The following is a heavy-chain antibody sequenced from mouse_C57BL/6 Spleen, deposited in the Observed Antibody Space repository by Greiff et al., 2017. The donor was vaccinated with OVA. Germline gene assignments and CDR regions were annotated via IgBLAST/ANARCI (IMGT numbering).Heavy chain of an antibody. CDR1: GYTFTSYW. Sequence: QVQLKQSGAELVKPGASVKMSCKASGYTFTSYWITWVKQRPGQGLECIGDIYPGSGSTNYNEKFKSKATLTVDTSSSTAYMQLSSLTSEDSAVYYCARRGTGGTDYFDYWGQGTTLTVSS. CDR2: IYPGSGST. CDR3: ARRGTGGTDYFDY. D-gene: IGHD4-1*01. J-gene: IGHJ2*01. V-gene: IGHV1-55*01.